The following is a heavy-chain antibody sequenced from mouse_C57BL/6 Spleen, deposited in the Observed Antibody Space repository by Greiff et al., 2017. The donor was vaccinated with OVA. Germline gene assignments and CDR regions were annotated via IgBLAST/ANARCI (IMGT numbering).Heavy chain of an antibody. V-gene: IGHV5-16*01. Sequence: EVKLMESEGGLVQPGSSMKLSCTASGFTFSDYYMAWVRQVPEKGLEWVANINYDGSSTYYLDSLKSRFIISRDNAKNILYLQMSSLKSEDTATYYCAREDGYYGGFAYWGQGTLVTVSA. CDR3: AREDGYYGGFAY. D-gene: IGHD2-3*01. CDR2: INYDGSST. J-gene: IGHJ3*01. CDR1: GFTFSDYY.